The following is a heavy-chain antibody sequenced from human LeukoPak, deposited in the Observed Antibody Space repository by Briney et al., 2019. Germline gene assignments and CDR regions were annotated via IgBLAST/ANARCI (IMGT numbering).Heavy chain of an antibody. CDR2: IHYSGST. CDR3: ARGDDCKSTYFDK. D-gene: IGHD2-21*01. CDR1: GGSISNYY. Sequence: SETLSLTCTASGGSISNYYWNWIRQPPGKGLEWIGYIHYSGSTNYNPSLKSRVTISVDTSKNQFSLKLTSVTAADTAIYYCARGDDCKSTYFDKWGQGTLVTVSS. V-gene: IGHV4-59*01. J-gene: IGHJ4*02.